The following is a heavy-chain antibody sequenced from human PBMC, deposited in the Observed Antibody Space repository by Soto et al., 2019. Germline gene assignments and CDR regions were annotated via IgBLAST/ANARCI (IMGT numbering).Heavy chain of an antibody. CDR1: GFTFTSSA. CDR3: AAESLVYCSGGICYAYYYYGMYV. V-gene: IGHV1-58*01. J-gene: IGHJ6*02. D-gene: IGHD2-15*01. CDR2: IVVGSGNT. Sequence: MQLVQSGPEVKKPGTSVKVSCKASGFTFTSSAVQWVRQARGQRLEWIGWIVVGSGNTNYAQKFKERVTITRDMSTSTAYMELSSLRSEDTAVYYCAAESLVYCSGGICYAYYYYGMYVWGQGTTVTVSS.